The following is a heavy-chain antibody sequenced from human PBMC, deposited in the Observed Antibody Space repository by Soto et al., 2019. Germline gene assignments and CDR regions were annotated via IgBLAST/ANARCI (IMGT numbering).Heavy chain of an antibody. D-gene: IGHD2-15*01. Sequence: GGSLRLSCAASGFTFSSYDMHWVRQATGKGLEWVSAIGTAGDTYYPGSVKGRFTISRENAKNSLYLQMNSLRAEDTAVYYCARGYCSGGSCYDPGMDVWGQGTTVT. CDR1: GFTFSSYD. J-gene: IGHJ6*02. CDR3: ARGYCSGGSCYDPGMDV. CDR2: IGTAGDT. V-gene: IGHV3-13*01.